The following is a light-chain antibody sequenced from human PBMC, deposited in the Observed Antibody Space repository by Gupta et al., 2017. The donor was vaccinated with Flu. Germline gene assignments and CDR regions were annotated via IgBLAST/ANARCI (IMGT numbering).Light chain of an antibody. V-gene: IGLV2-14*01. CDR3: NSYTSSSTLV. CDR1: SSDVGGYNF. CDR2: EVS. J-gene: IGLJ2*01. Sequence: QSALTQPASVSGSPGQSIPISCTGSSSDVGGYNFVSWYQQHPGKAPKLMIYEVSNRPSGVSNRFSGSKSGNTASLTISGLQTEDEADYYCNSYTSSSTLVFGGGTKVTVL.